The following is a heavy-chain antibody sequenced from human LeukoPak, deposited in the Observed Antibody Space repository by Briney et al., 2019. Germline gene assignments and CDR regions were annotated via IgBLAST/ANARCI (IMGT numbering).Heavy chain of an antibody. CDR2: IYVTGST. Sequence: PSETLSLTCIVSGGSIGTYYWSWIRQSPGNGLEWIGYIYVTGSTRYNPYLQSRVTISVDTSRNQFFLKMSSVTAADTAVYYCARHIGGGIEDMDVWGTGTKVTVSS. CDR1: GGSIGTYY. D-gene: IGHD3-16*02. CDR3: ARHIGGGIEDMDV. J-gene: IGHJ6*03. V-gene: IGHV4-59*08.